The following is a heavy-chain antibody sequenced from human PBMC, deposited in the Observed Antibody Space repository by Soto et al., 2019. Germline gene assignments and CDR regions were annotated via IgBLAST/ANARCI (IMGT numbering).Heavy chain of an antibody. CDR2: IYYSGST. Sequence: SETLSLTCTVSGGSISSYYWSWIRQPPGKGLEWIGYIYYSGSTNYNPSLKSRVTISVDTSKNQFSLKLSSVTAADTAVYYCARHIGRDILTGYDGQVGYDYWGQGTLVTVSS. J-gene: IGHJ4*02. D-gene: IGHD3-9*01. CDR3: ARHIGRDILTGYDGQVGYDY. CDR1: GGSISSYY. V-gene: IGHV4-59*08.